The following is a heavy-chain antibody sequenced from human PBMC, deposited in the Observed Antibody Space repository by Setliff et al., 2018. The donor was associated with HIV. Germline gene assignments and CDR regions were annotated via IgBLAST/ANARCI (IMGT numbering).Heavy chain of an antibody. CDR1: GYSISSDYY. D-gene: IGHD3-22*01. J-gene: IGHJ5*02. Sequence: PSETLSLTCTVSGYSISSDYYWGWIRQPPGKGLEWIGNIYHSGSTYYNPSLKIRVTISVDTSKNQFSLKLSSVTAADAAVYYCARRVYYYDSSGYLREEGFDPWGQGNLVTVSS. CDR3: ARRVYYYDSSGYLREEGFDP. V-gene: IGHV4-38-2*02. CDR2: IYHSGST.